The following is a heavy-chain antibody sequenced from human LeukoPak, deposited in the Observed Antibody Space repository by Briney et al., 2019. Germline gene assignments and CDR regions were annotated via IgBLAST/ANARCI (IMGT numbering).Heavy chain of an antibody. V-gene: IGHV3-30*02. Sequence: PGGSLRLSCAASGYTFSSYSMNWVRQAPGKGLEWVAFIRYDGSNKYYADSVKGRFTISRDNSKNTLYLQMNSLRAEDTAVYYCAKDPIGGETHFDYWGQGTLVTVSS. CDR3: AKDPIGGETHFDY. J-gene: IGHJ4*02. D-gene: IGHD2-21*01. CDR1: GYTFSSYS. CDR2: IRYDGSNK.